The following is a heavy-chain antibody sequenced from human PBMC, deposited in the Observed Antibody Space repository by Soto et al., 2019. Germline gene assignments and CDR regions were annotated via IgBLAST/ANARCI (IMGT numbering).Heavy chain of an antibody. V-gene: IGHV3-64*01. CDR3: ARADCSGGRCYSPLGY. D-gene: IGHD2-15*01. J-gene: IGHJ4*02. CDR2: ISSNGGST. CDR1: GFTFSSYA. Sequence: PGGSLRLSCAASGFTFSSYAMHWVRQAPGKGLEYVSAISSNGGSTYYANSVKGRFTISRDNSKNTLYLQMGSLRAEDMAVSFCARADCSGGRCYSPLGYWGQGTLVTVSS.